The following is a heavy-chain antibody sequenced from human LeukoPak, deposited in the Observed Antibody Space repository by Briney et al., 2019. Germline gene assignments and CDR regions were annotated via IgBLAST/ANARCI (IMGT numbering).Heavy chain of an antibody. CDR1: GFTFSSYG. CDR2: IWYDGSNK. Sequence: PGGSLRLSCAASGFTFSSYGMHWVRQAPGKGLEWVAVIWYDGSNKYYADSVKGRFTISRDNSKNTLYLQMNSLRGEDTAVYYCARDRLGGGNYNHFDYWGQGTLVTVSS. D-gene: IGHD3-10*01. CDR3: ARDRLGGGNYNHFDY. V-gene: IGHV3-33*01. J-gene: IGHJ4*02.